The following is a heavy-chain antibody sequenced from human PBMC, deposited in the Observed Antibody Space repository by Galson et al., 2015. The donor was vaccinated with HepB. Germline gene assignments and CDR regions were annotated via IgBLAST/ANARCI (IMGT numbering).Heavy chain of an antibody. CDR2: ISYDGSNK. D-gene: IGHD4-17*01. CDR3: AKEAGTTVNPFYYYGMDV. J-gene: IGHJ6*02. V-gene: IGHV3-30*18. CDR1: GFTFSSYG. Sequence: SLRLSCAASGFTFSSYGMHWVRQAPGKGLEWVAVISYDGSNKYYADSVKGRFTISRDNSKNTLYLQMNSLRAEDTAVYYCAKEAGTTVNPFYYYGMDVWGQGTTVTVSS.